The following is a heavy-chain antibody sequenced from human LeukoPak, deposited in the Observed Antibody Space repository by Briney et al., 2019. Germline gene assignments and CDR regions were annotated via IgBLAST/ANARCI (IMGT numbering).Heavy chain of an antibody. CDR3: ARVPGGYAQTRLDP. CDR2: INPNSGGT. V-gene: IGHV1-2*02. Sequence: GASVKVSCKASGYTFTSYYMHWVRQAPGQGLEWMGWINPNSGGTNYAQKFQGRVTMTRDTSISTAYMELSRLRSDDTAVYYCARVPGGYAQTRLDPWGQGTLVTVSS. J-gene: IGHJ5*02. CDR1: GYTFTSYY. D-gene: IGHD5-12*01.